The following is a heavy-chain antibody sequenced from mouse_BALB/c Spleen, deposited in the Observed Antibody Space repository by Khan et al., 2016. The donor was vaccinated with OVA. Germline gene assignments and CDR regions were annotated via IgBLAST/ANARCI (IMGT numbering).Heavy chain of an antibody. CDR2: INTYTGEA. V-gene: IGHV9-3-1*01. D-gene: IGHD2-1*01. J-gene: IGHJ3*01. CDR1: GYTLTNYG. CDR3: SRSNGNYWFAY. Sequence: QIQLVQSGPELKKPGETVKISCKASGYTLTNYGMNWVKQAPGKGLKWMGWINTYTGEATCADDFKGRFAFSLETSASTAYLQINNLKNEDTATYFCSRSNGNYWFAYWGQGTLVTVSA.